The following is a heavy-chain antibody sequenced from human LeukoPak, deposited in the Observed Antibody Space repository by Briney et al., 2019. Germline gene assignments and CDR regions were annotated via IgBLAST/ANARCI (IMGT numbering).Heavy chain of an antibody. CDR1: GFPFSSPR. V-gene: IGHV3-7*05. CDR2: IKADGSGA. J-gene: IGHJ4*02. CDR3: ARYTRPIDY. D-gene: IGHD6-13*01. Sequence: PGGSLKLSCPAPGFPFSSPRMSWVPQAPGKGLEWVATIKADGSGAYYVDSVKGRFTISRDNAKNSLYLQMNSLRAEDTAVYFCARYTRPIDYWGQGALVTVSS.